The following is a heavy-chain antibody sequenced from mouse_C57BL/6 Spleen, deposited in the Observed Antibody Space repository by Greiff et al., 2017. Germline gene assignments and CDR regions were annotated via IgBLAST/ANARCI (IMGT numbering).Heavy chain of an antibody. Sequence: LEESGPGLVKPSQSLSLTCSVTVYSITSGYYWNWIRQFPGNKLELMDYISYNGSNNFNPSLKNRISITRDTTKKQIFLKLHSVTTEDTATYYCARECYYDYAMDYWGQGTSVTVSS. D-gene: IGHD1-1*01. CDR3: ARECYYDYAMDY. V-gene: IGHV3-6*01. CDR2: ISYNGSN. J-gene: IGHJ4*01. CDR1: VYSITSGYY.